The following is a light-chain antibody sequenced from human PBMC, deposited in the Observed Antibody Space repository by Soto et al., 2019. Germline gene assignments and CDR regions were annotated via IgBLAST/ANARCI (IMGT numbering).Light chain of an antibody. CDR2: DAS. Sequence: DIQMTQSPSSLSASVGDRVTITCQASQDISNYLNWYQQKPGKAPKLLIYDASNLETGVPSRFSGSGSGTDFTFAISSLQPEDIATYYCQSGFTFGPVTKVDIK. CDR1: QDISNY. J-gene: IGKJ3*01. V-gene: IGKV1-33*01. CDR3: QSGFT.